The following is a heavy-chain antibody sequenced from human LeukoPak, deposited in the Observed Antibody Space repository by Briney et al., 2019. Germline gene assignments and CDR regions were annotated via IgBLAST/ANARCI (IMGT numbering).Heavy chain of an antibody. CDR2: ISAYNGNT. J-gene: IGHJ5*02. Sequence: VASVKVSCKASGYTFTSYGISWVRQAPGQGLEWMGWISAYNGNTNYAQKLQGRVTMTTDTSTSTAYMELRSLRSDDTAVYYCARDGEQWLVHGENWFDPWGQGTLVTVSS. CDR3: ARDGEQWLVHGENWFDP. D-gene: IGHD6-19*01. CDR1: GYTFTSYG. V-gene: IGHV1-18*01.